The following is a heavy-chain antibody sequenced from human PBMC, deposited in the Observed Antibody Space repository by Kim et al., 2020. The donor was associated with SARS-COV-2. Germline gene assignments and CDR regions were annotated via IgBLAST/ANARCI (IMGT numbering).Heavy chain of an antibody. D-gene: IGHD2-15*01. Sequence: GGSLRLSCAASGFTFSSYSMNWVRQAPGKGLEWVSYISSSSSTIYYADSVKGRXXXXXDXPKNSLYLQMNSLRDEDTXVXXXXRGXXAAEDDAFXXXXQGT. CDR2: ISSSSSTI. V-gene: IGHV3-48*02. J-gene: IGHJ3*01. CDR1: GFTFSSYS. CDR3: XRGXXAAEDDAFXX.